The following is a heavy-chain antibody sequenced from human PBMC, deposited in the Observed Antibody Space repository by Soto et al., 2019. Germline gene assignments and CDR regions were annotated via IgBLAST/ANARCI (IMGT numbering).Heavy chain of an antibody. Sequence: ASVKVSCKASGYTFTIYAVHWVRKTTGQRLEWMGWINAGNGNTKYSQKFQGRVTITRDTSASTAYMELSSLRSEDTAVYYCARHASSSDSGYYYYCMDVWGQGTTVTVSS. J-gene: IGHJ6*02. CDR1: GYTFTIYA. CDR3: ARHASSSDSGYYYYCMDV. V-gene: IGHV1-3*01. CDR2: INAGNGNT. D-gene: IGHD3-22*01.